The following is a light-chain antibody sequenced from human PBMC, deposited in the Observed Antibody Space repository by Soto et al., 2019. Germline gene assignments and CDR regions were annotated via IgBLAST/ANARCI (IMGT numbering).Light chain of an antibody. V-gene: IGKV3-20*01. CDR2: GAS. CDR1: QSVTTR. Sequence: EMGVTQSRNNFSVSPGGKPTLDCRASQSVTTRLAWYQQKPCQPPRLLISGASVRASGVPVRISGSGSGTDFTLTISRLEPEDFALYYCQQYGGSPITFGLGTRLEI. J-gene: IGKJ5*01. CDR3: QQYGGSPIT.